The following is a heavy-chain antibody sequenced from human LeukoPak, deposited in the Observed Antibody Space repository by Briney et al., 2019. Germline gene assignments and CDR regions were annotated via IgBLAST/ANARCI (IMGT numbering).Heavy chain of an antibody. CDR1: GFTFSSYS. D-gene: IGHD2-15*01. J-gene: IGHJ4*02. CDR2: ISYDGSNK. CDR3: ARGFGRSGGSWIDY. V-gene: IGHV3-30*03. Sequence: GGSLRLSCAASGFTFSSYSMNWVRQAPGKGLEWVAVISYDGSNKYYADSVEGRFTISRDNSKNTLYLQMNSLRAEDTAVYYCARGFGRSGGSWIDYWGQGTLVTVSS.